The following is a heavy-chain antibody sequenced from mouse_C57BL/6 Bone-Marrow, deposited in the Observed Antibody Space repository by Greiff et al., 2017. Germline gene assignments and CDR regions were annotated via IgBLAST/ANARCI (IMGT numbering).Heavy chain of an antibody. CDR2: ISSGSSTI. CDR3: ASSYAMDD. V-gene: IGHV5-17*01. J-gene: IGHJ4*01. Sequence: EVMLVESGGGLVKPGGSLKLSCAASGFTFSDSGMHWVRQAPEKGLEWVAYISSGSSTIYYADTVKGRFTISRDNAKNTLFLQMTSLRSEDTAMYYCASSYAMDDWGQGTSVTVSS. CDR1: GFTFSDSG.